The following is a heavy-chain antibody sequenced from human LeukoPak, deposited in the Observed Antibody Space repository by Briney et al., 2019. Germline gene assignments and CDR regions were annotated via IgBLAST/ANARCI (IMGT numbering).Heavy chain of an antibody. CDR3: TRRGYYDSSGYHEDY. CDR2: IRSKANSYAT. Sequence: GGSLKLSCAASGFTFSGSAMHWVRQASGKGLEWVGRIRSKANSYATAYAASVKGRFTISRDDSKNTAYLQMNSLKTEDTAVYYCTRRGYYDSSGYHEDYWGQGTLVTVSS. V-gene: IGHV3-73*01. CDR1: GFTFSGSA. J-gene: IGHJ4*02. D-gene: IGHD3-22*01.